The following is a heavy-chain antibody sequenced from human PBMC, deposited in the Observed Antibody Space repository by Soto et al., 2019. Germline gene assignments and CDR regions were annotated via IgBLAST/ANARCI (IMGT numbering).Heavy chain of an antibody. CDR1: GGSISSGGYS. CDR2: IYHSGST. V-gene: IGHV4-30-2*01. Sequence: QLQLQESGSGLVKPSQTLSLTCAVSGGSISSGGYSWSWIRQPPGKGLEWIGYIYHSGSTYYNPSLKSRVTISVDRSKNQFSLKLSSVTAADTAVYYCVGSTGAFWFDPWGQGTLVTVSS. J-gene: IGHJ5*02. CDR3: VGSTGAFWFDP. D-gene: IGHD1-1*01.